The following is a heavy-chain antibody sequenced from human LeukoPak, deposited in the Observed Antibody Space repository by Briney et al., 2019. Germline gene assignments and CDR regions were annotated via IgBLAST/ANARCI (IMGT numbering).Heavy chain of an antibody. V-gene: IGHV4-59*11. D-gene: IGHD3-10*01. J-gene: IGHJ4*01. CDR2: ASYSGTI. CDR1: GDSISNHY. Sequence: SETLSLTCTVSGDSISNHYWTWIRQPPGRGLEWIACASYSGTINFNPSLKSRVTMSVDRSKNQFYLKLSSVTAADTAVYFCAGGYYIGSWGQGTLATVSS. CDR3: AGGYYIGS.